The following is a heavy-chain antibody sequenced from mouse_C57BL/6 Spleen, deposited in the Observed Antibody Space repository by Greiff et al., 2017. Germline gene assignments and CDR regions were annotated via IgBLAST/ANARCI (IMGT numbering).Heavy chain of an antibody. J-gene: IGHJ3*01. D-gene: IGHD2-1*01. CDR3: AREGGNYLRFAY. CDR2: IYPGDGDT. V-gene: IGHV1-82*01. Sequence: LQESGPELVKPGASVKISCKASGYAFSSSWMNWVKQRPGKGLEWIGRIYPGDGDTNYNGKFKGKATLTADKSSSTAYMQLSSLTSEDSAVYFCAREGGNYLRFAYWGQGTLVTVSA. CDR1: GYAFSSSW.